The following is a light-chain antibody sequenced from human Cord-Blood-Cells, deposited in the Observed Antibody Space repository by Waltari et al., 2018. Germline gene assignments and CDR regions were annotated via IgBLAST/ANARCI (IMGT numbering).Light chain of an antibody. CDR2: EVS. J-gene: IGLJ1*01. CDR3: CSYAGSSTYV. Sequence: SALLTQPSASGSPAQPHTNSSSGLTSDVGGYNHVSWYQQHPGKAPKLMIYEVSKRPSGVSNRFSGSKSGNTASLTISGLQAEDEADYYCCSYAGSSTYVFGTGTKVTVL. V-gene: IGLV2-23*02. CDR1: TSDVGGYNH.